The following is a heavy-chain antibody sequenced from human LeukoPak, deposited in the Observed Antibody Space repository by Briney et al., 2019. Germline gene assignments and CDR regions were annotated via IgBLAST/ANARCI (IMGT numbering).Heavy chain of an antibody. V-gene: IGHV3-48*01. CDR2: ISGSSSSSDGGAI. CDR3: ARNRQWLLADY. CDR1: GFTFSTYS. Sequence: PGGSLRLSCTASGFTFSTYSMNWVRQAPGRGLEWVSYISGSSSSSDGGAIRYADSVKGRFTISRDNDKNSLYLQMNSLRAEDTAVYFCARNRQWLLADYWGQGTVVTVSS. J-gene: IGHJ4*02. D-gene: IGHD3-22*01.